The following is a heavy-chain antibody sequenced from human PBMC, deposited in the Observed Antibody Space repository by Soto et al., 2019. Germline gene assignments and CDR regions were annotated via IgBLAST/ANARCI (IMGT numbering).Heavy chain of an antibody. V-gene: IGHV2-5*01. Sequence: SGPTLVNPTQTLTLTCTFSGFSFTTAGVAVGWIRQTPGGALEWLTLIYYNDDRRFSPSLKTRLTITGDTSKNQVVLSLTNVDPGDTATYFCAHSDGGYEIIYFDFWGQGIPVTVSS. CDR3: AHSDGGYEIIYFDF. CDR2: IYYNDDR. D-gene: IGHD5-12*01. CDR1: GFSFTTAGVA. J-gene: IGHJ4*02.